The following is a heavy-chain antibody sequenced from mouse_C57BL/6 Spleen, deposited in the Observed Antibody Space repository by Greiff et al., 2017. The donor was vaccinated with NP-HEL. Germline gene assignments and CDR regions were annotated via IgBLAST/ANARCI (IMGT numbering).Heavy chain of an antibody. CDR3: ARTYSPYYFDY. V-gene: IGHV1-80*01. Sequence: VQLQQSGAELVKPGASVKISCKASGYAFSSYWMNWVKQRPGKGLEWIGQIYPGDGDTNYNGKFKGKATLTADKSSSTAYMQLSSLTSEDSAVYFCARTYSPYYFDYWGQGTTLTVSS. CDR2: IYPGDGDT. CDR1: GYAFSSYW. D-gene: IGHD2-12*01. J-gene: IGHJ2*01.